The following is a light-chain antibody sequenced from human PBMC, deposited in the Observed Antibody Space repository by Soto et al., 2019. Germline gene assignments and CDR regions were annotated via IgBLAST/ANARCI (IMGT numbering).Light chain of an antibody. J-gene: IGLJ3*02. V-gene: IGLV1-40*01. CDR2: GNS. Sequence: QSVLTKPPSVSGAPGQRVTISCTGSSSNIGAGYDVHWYQQLPGTAPKLLIYGNSNRPSGVPDRFSGSKSGTSASLAITGLQAEDEADYYCQSYDSSLWVFGGGTKVTVL. CDR3: QSYDSSLWV. CDR1: SSNIGAGYD.